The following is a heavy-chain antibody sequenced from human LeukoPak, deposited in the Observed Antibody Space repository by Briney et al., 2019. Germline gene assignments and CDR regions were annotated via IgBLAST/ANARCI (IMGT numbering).Heavy chain of an antibody. Sequence: GGSLRLSCAASGFSFSNYGMNWVRQAPGKWLEWVADIRYDSSKRHYVDSVKGRFTISRDNSKNTLYLEMGSLRVEDTAVYYCATPVSASSTDYWGQGTMVTVSS. CDR3: ATPVSASSTDY. J-gene: IGHJ4*02. CDR2: IRYDSSKR. V-gene: IGHV3-30*02. CDR1: GFSFSNYG. D-gene: IGHD6-6*01.